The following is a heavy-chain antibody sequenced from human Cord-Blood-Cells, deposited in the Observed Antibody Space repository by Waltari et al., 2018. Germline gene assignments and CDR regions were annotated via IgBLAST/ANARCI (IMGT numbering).Heavy chain of an antibody. CDR3: ARKGLDSSSWYYFDY. V-gene: IGHV1-69*01. Sequence: QVQLVQSGAEVKKPGSSGKVSCKATGGTTSSYDISWVLPTRGQGLQWMGGIIPMFGTANYAQKFQGRVTITADESTSTAYMELSSLRSEDTAVYYCARKGLDSSSWYYFDYWGQGTLVTVSS. CDR1: GGTTSSYD. D-gene: IGHD6-13*01. J-gene: IGHJ4*02. CDR2: IIPMFGTA.